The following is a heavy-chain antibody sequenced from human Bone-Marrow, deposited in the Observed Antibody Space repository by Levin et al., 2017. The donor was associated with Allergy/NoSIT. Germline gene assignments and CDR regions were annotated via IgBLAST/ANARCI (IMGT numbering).Heavy chain of an antibody. J-gene: IGHJ5*02. CDR3: ARHAHGDYVGWLDP. D-gene: IGHD4-17*01. CDR1: GDSIRSDPYY. CDR2: IYYSGTT. V-gene: IGHV4-39*01. Sequence: SQTLSLTCTVSGDSIRSDPYYWDWIRQPPGKGLEWIGSIYYSGTTYYNPSLKSRVTIFLDTSKNQFSLKLRSVTAVDTAIYYCARHAHGDYVGWLDPWGQGTLVIVSS.